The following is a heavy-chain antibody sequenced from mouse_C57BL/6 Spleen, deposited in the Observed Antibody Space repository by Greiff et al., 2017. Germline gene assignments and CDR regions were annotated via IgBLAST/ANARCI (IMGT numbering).Heavy chain of an antibody. V-gene: IGHV1-80*01. CDR1: GYAFSSYW. D-gene: IGHD1-1*01. J-gene: IGHJ4*01. CDR3: ARKTTVGGYYAMYY. Sequence: VQLQQSGAELVKPGASVKISCKASGYAFSSYWMNWVKQRPGKGLEWIGQIYPGDGDTNYNGKFKGKATLTADKSSSTAYMQLSSLTSEDSAVYFCARKTTVGGYYAMYYWGQGTSVTVSS. CDR2: IYPGDGDT.